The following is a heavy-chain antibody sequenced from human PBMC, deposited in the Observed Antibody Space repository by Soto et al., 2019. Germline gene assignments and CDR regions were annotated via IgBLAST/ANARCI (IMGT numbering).Heavy chain of an antibody. Sequence: GGSLSLSCAASRFTFSSYAMGVVRHPAGKGLEWDAAISGSGGRTYYADSGKGRLTLSRDKSKNTLYMQMNSLRAEDTAVYYCAKEKGYSYGSWGQGTLVTVSS. V-gene: IGHV3-23*01. CDR1: RFTFSSYA. J-gene: IGHJ4*02. CDR3: AKEKGYSYGS. CDR2: ISGSGGRT. D-gene: IGHD5-18*01.